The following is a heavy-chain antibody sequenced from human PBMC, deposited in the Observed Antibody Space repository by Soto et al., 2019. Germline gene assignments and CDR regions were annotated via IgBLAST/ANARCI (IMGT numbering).Heavy chain of an antibody. V-gene: IGHV3-30-3*01. J-gene: IGHJ1*01. D-gene: IGHD6-13*01. Sequence: QVQLVESGGGVVQPGRSLRLSCAASGFTFSSYAMHWVRKATGKGLEWVAVISYDGNNRYYADSVKGRFTISRDNSKKTLYLQMNSLRAEDTAVYFCVRGDISSWYLIGYWGQSFLVTVSS. CDR3: VRGDISSWYLIGY. CDR1: GFTFSSYA. CDR2: ISYDGNNR.